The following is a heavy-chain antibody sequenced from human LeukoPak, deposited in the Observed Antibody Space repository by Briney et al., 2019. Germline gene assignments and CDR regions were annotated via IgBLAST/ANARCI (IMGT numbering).Heavy chain of an antibody. CDR3: ARERGSYQGGYFGY. CDR1: GSTFSSYG. D-gene: IGHD1-26*01. V-gene: IGHV3-33*01. CDR2: IWYDGSNK. J-gene: IGHJ4*02. Sequence: GGSLRLSCAASGSTFSSYGMHWVRQAPGKGLEWVAVIWYDGSNKYYADSVKGRFTISRDNSKNTLYLQMNSLRAEDTAVYYCARERGSYQGGYFGYWGQGTLVTVSS.